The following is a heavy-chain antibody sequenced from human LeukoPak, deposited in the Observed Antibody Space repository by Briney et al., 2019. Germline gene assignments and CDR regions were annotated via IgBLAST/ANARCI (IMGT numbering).Heavy chain of an antibody. V-gene: IGHV3-74*03. J-gene: IGHJ4*02. CDR3: ARDYAGSPDY. Sequence: GGSLRLSCTASGFTFSTYWINWGRQSPGKGLVWVALINGDGSTTTHADSVKGRLTISRDNAKNTAYLQMNSLRDEDTAVYFCARDYAGSPDYWGQGTLVTVSA. CDR1: GFTFSTYW. CDR2: INGDGSTT. D-gene: IGHD3-10*01.